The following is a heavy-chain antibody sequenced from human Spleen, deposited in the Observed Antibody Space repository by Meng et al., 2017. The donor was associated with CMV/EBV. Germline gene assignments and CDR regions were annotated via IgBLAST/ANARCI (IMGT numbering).Heavy chain of an antibody. D-gene: IGHD6-19*01. CDR1: GFTFSNYA. CDR3: ARDPQWLGFDY. Sequence: GGSLRLSCAASGFTFSNYAMTWVRQAPGKGLEWVSSISSSSSYIYYADSVKGRFTISRDNAKNSLYLQMNSLRAEDTAVYYCARDPQWLGFDYWGQGTLVTVSS. CDR2: ISSSSSYI. V-gene: IGHV3-21*01. J-gene: IGHJ4*02.